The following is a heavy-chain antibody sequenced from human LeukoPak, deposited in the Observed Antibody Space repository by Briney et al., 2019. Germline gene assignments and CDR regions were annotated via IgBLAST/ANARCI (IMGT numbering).Heavy chain of an antibody. J-gene: IGHJ4*02. Sequence: GGSLRLSCAASGFTFSSYAMHWVRQAPGKGLEWVAVISYDGSNKYYADSVKGRFTISRDNSKNTLYLQMNSLRSEDTAVYYCARYCSSTSCSNFDYWGQGTLVTVSS. CDR1: GFTFSSYA. D-gene: IGHD2-2*01. CDR2: ISYDGSNK. V-gene: IGHV3-30*04. CDR3: ARYCSSTSCSNFDY.